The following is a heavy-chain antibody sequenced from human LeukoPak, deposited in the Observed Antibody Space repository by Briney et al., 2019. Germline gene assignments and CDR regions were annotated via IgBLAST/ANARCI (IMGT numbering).Heavy chain of an antibody. CDR3: ARGPGPIAGAKNPFDI. Sequence: PGGSLRLSCAASGFTSSAYAMHWVRQAPGKGLEWVAVISYDGSNKHYADSVKGRFTISGDKSKDTLYLQMKSLRPEDTAVYYCARGPGPIAGAKNPFDIWGQGTMVTVSS. V-gene: IGHV3-30*01. CDR1: GFTSSAYA. CDR2: ISYDGSNK. D-gene: IGHD1-26*01. J-gene: IGHJ3*02.